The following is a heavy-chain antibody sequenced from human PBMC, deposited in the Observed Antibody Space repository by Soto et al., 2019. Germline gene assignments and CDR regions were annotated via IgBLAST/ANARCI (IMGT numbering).Heavy chain of an antibody. CDR3: ARDRSGWYDF. D-gene: IGHD6-19*01. CDR2: IRPHNGDT. J-gene: IGHJ5*01. CDR1: GYTFTTIR. Sequence: QVQLVQSAAEVGKPGASVKVSCKASGYTFTTIRLSWVRQAPGQGLEWMGWIRPHNGDTQYAQKFQGRVTMTADTSTTTAYMEVRRLRPGATAVFYCARDRSGWYDFWVQATMVTVSS. V-gene: IGHV1-18*01.